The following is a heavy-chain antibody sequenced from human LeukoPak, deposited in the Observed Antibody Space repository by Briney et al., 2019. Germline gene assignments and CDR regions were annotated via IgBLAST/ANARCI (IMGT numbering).Heavy chain of an antibody. CDR1: GFTFSNAG. V-gene: IGHV3-15*01. Sequence: GGPLRLSCAASGFTFSNAGMSWVRQAPGKGLEWVGRIKSKTDGGTTDYAAPVKGRFTISRDDSKNTLYLQMNSLKTEDTAVYYCTSRKGCSSTSCFNDYWGQGTLVTVSS. CDR2: IKSKTDGGTT. J-gene: IGHJ4*02. D-gene: IGHD2-2*01. CDR3: TSRKGCSSTSCFNDY.